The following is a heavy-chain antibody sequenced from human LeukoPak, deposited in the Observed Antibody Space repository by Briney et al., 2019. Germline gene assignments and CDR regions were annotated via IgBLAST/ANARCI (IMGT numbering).Heavy chain of an antibody. CDR2: INPNSGGT. V-gene: IGHV1-2*02. D-gene: IGHD3-22*01. CDR1: GYTFTGNF. Sequence: GASVKVSCKASGYTFTGNFMHWVRQAPGQGLEWMGWINPNSGGTNYAQKFQGRVTMTRDTSISTAYMELSRLRSDDTAVYYCARFLSGHYYDSSGYFDYWGQGTLVTVSS. J-gene: IGHJ4*02. CDR3: ARFLSGHYYDSSGYFDY.